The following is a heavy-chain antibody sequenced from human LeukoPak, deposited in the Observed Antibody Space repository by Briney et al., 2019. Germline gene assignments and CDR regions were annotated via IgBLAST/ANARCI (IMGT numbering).Heavy chain of an antibody. CDR3: ARGGFSSVNS. CDR2: IKPGGSEK. Sequence: GGSLRLSCAASGFTLSSYWMSWVRQAPGKGLEWVAKIKPGGSEKYYVDSVNGRFTISRDNVKKSLYLQMNSLRAEDTAVYPCARGGFSSVNSWGQGTLVTVSS. CDR1: GFTLSSYW. V-gene: IGHV3-7*01. D-gene: IGHD3-22*01. J-gene: IGHJ4*02.